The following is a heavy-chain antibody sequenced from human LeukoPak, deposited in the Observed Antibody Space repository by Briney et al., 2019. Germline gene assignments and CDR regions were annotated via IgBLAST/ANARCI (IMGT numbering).Heavy chain of an antibody. D-gene: IGHD1-14*01. CDR1: GFTFSTYW. Sequence: GGSLRLSCAASGFTFSTYWMTWVRQAPGKGLEWVANIKQDEREKYYVDSVKGRFTISRDNAKNSLFLQMNSLRAEDTAMFYCARRLLTTTDYLDYWGQGTLVTVSS. CDR3: ARRLLTTTDYLDY. J-gene: IGHJ4*02. V-gene: IGHV3-7*02. CDR2: IKQDEREK.